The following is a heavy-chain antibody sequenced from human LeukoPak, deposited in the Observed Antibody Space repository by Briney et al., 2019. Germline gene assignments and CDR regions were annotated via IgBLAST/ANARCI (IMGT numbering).Heavy chain of an antibody. CDR1: GFTFSNYA. D-gene: IGHD6-19*01. CDR3: SKRGPNTGWHFFDH. CDR2: INEVGDDT. V-gene: IGHV3-23*01. Sequence: PGGSLRLSCAVSGFTFSNYAMSWVRQTPARGLEWVSSINEVGDDTNYVDSARGRFTVSRDNSKNTLYLQLNSLRAEDTALYYCSKRGPNTGWHFFDHWGLGTLVTVS. J-gene: IGHJ5*02.